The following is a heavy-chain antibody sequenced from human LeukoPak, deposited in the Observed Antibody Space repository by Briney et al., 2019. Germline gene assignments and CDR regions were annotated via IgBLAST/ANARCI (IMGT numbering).Heavy chain of an antibody. CDR2: IDTSGSYI. CDR1: GFTFTSYG. V-gene: IGHV3-21*01. J-gene: IGHJ3*02. CDR3: ARGRSITLLRGVAMSDGFDI. Sequence: GGSLRLSCTASGFTFTSYGMNRVRQAPGKGLEWVSFIDTSGSYIYYGDSLKGRVTISRDNAKNSLYLQMNGLRAEDTAVYYCARGRSITLLRGVAMSDGFDIWGQGAMVTVSS. D-gene: IGHD3-10*01.